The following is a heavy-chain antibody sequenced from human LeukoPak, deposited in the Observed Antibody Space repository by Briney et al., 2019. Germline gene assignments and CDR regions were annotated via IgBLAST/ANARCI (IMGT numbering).Heavy chain of an antibody. J-gene: IGHJ4*02. CDR3: ARVGYDSSGYYSGYFDY. V-gene: IGHV1-3*01. Sequence: ASLKLSCKASGYTFTSYAMHWVRPAPGQRLERMGWINAGNGNTKYSQKFQGRVTITRDTSAGTAYMELSSLRSEDTAVYYCARVGYDSSGYYSGYFDYWGQGTLVTVSS. CDR1: GYTFTSYA. D-gene: IGHD3-22*01. CDR2: INAGNGNT.